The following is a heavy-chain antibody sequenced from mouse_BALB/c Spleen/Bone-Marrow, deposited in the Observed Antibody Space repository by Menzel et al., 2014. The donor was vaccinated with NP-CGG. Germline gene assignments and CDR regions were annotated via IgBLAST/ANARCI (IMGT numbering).Heavy chain of an antibody. J-gene: IGHJ2*01. D-gene: IGHD2-14*01. V-gene: IGHV1S130*01. Sequence: QVQLQQSGSVLVRPGASVRLSCKASGYTFTNSWIHWAKQRPGQGLEWIGEIHPNSGITNYNEKFKGKATLTVDTSSSTAYVDLSSLTSEDSSVYYCARHHRYAYYFDYWGQGTTLTVSS. CDR2: IHPNSGIT. CDR3: ARHHRYAYYFDY. CDR1: GYTFTNSW.